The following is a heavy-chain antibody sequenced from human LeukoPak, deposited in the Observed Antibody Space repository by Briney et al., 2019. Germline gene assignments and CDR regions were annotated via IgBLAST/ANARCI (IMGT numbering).Heavy chain of an antibody. V-gene: IGHV1-58*02. CDR1: GFTFTSSA. CDR2: IVVGSGNT. Sequence: GTSVKVSCKASGFTFTSSAMQWVRQARGQRLEWIGWIVVGSGNTNYAQKFQERVTITRDMSTSTAYMELSSLRSEDTAVYYCAAGLYDSSGYYSVGSFDIWGQGTMVTVSS. CDR3: AAGLYDSSGYYSVGSFDI. J-gene: IGHJ3*02. D-gene: IGHD3-22*01.